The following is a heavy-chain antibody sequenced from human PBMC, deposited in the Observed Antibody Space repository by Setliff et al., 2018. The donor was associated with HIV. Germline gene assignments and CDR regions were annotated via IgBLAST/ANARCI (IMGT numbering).Heavy chain of an antibody. J-gene: IGHJ5*02. CDR3: GRVTYSSGQRGIDL. CDR1: GFTFSSYW. V-gene: IGHV3-74*01. CDR2: ISGDGTNT. Sequence: SCAASGFTFSSYWMHWVRQAPGKGLVWVSRISGDGTNTDDADSVKGRFIISRDNANNTLYLQMNSLRADDTAVYYCGRVTYSSGQRGIDLWGQGTLVTVSS. D-gene: IGHD6-19*01.